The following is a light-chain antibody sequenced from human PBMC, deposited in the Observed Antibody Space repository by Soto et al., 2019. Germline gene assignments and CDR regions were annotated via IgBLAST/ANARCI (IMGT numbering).Light chain of an antibody. J-gene: IGKJ1*01. CDR1: QSISSW. V-gene: IGKV1-5*03. Sequence: DIQMTQSPSTLSASVGDRVTITCRASQSISSWLAWYQQKPGKAPKLLIYKASSLESGVPSWFSGSGSGTEFTLTISSLPTDDFETYYGQQYDTYSSFGQGTKVEIK. CDR2: KAS. CDR3: QQYDTYSS.